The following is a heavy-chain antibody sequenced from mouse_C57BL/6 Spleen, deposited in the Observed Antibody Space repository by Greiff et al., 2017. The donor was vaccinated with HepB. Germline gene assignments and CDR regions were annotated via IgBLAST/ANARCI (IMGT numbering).Heavy chain of an antibody. V-gene: IGHV5-4*01. CDR2: ISDGGSYT. J-gene: IGHJ2*01. Sequence: EVQGVESGGGLVKPGGSLKLSCAASGFTFSSYAMSWVRQTPEKRLEWVATISDGGSYTYYPDNVKGRFTISRDNAKNNLYLQMSHLKSEDTAMYYCARDRGYYGSNYFDYWGQGTTLTVSS. CDR1: GFTFSSYA. CDR3: ARDRGYYGSNYFDY. D-gene: IGHD1-1*01.